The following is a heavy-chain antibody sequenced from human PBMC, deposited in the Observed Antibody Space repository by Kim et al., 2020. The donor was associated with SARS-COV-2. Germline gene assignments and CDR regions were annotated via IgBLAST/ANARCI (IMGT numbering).Heavy chain of an antibody. Sequence: SETLSLTCTVSDGPISSDHWGWIRQPPGKGLEWIGYLYYTGSTSYSPPLNGRVTISLDTSKNQFSLKLNSVTAADTAVYYCARYSGSGKFDSWGQGALVTVSS. CDR2: LYYTGST. CDR3: ARYSGSGKFDS. J-gene: IGHJ4*02. CDR1: DGPISSDH. V-gene: IGHV4-59*01. D-gene: IGHD3-10*01.